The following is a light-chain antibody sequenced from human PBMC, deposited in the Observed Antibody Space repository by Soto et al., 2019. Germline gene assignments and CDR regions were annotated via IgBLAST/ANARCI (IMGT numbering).Light chain of an antibody. Sequence: DIQMTQSPTPLSAPVGARAIITCRASQDIRNFVAWYQQKPGKAPKLLIYAASTLQSGVPSRFSGSGSGTDFTLTINSLQPEDVATYSCQKYSSVPVFGPGTKVEIK. J-gene: IGKJ3*01. V-gene: IGKV1-27*01. CDR3: QKYSSVPV. CDR2: AAS. CDR1: QDIRNF.